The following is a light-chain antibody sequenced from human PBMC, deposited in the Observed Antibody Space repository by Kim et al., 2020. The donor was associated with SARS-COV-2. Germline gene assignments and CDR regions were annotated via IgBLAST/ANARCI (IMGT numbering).Light chain of an antibody. J-gene: IGLJ1*01. CDR2: EVA. Sequence: QSALAQPASVSGSPGQSITISCTGTSSDIGTYNLVSWYQQHPGKAPKLIIHEVAKRPSGVSRRFSGSKSGNTASLTISGLQAEDESDYYCCSYAGIRVYVFGTGTKVTVL. V-gene: IGLV2-23*02. CDR1: SSDIGTYNL. CDR3: CSYAGIRVYV.